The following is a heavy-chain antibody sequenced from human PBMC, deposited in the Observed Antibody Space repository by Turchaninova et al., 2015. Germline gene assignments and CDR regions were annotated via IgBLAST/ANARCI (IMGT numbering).Heavy chain of an antibody. V-gene: IGHV3-15*01. D-gene: IGHD6-13*01. Sequence: EVRRVEFGGGLGKPGGVLRLACAGVALIFTNGRMRWGGQAPGNGLECVCRIKSKPDGGTIDYAAPVKGRFTMSRDDSKNALYLQMNNLKTEDTAVYYCTTAVYSSSWAWFDPWGQGTLVTVSS. CDR3: TTAVYSSSWAWFDP. CDR1: ALIFTNGR. J-gene: IGHJ5*02. CDR2: IKSKPDGGTI.